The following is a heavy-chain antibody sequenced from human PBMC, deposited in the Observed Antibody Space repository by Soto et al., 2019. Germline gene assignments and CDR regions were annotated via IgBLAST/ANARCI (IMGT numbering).Heavy chain of an antibody. Sequence: GGSLRLSCAASGFTFSNAWMNWVRQAPGKGLEWVGRIKSKTDGGTTDYAAPMKGRFTISRDDSKNTLYLQMNSLKTEDTAVYYCTTPSTVYDILTGYYVDAFDIWGQGTMVTVSS. J-gene: IGHJ3*02. D-gene: IGHD3-9*01. CDR2: IKSKTDGGTT. V-gene: IGHV3-15*07. CDR1: GFTFSNAW. CDR3: TTPSTVYDILTGYYVDAFDI.